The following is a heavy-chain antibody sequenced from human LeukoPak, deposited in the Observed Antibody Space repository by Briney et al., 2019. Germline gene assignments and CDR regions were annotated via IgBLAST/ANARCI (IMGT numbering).Heavy chain of an antibody. Sequence: ASVKVSCKASGYTFTSYGISWVRQAPGQGLEWMGWISAYNGNTNYAQKLQGRATMTTDTSTSTAYMELRSLRSDDTAVYYCARAGRITIFGVVIPQSYYFDYWGQGTLVTVSS. V-gene: IGHV1-18*01. CDR1: GYTFTSYG. CDR3: ARAGRITIFGVVIPQSYYFDY. J-gene: IGHJ4*02. D-gene: IGHD3-3*01. CDR2: ISAYNGNT.